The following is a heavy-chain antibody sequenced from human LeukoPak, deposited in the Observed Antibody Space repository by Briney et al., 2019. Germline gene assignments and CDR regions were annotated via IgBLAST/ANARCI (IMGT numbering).Heavy chain of an antibody. V-gene: IGHV4-59*12. CDR2: IYYSGST. Sequence: SETLSLTCTVSGGSISSYYWSWIRQPPGKGLEWIGYIYYSGSTNYNPSLKSRVTMSVDTSKNQFSLKLSSVTAADTAVYYCARDFYYDSRRAYYYYYMDVWGKGTTVTVSS. J-gene: IGHJ6*03. CDR3: ARDFYYDSRRAYYYYYMDV. CDR1: GGSISSYY. D-gene: IGHD3-22*01.